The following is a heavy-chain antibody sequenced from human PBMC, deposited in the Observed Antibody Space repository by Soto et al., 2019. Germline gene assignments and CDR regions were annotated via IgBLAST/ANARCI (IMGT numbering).Heavy chain of an antibody. CDR3: ARDPYGDYDYYYYYGMDV. V-gene: IGHV6-1*01. CDR1: GDSVSSNSAA. D-gene: IGHD4-17*01. Sequence: SQTLSLTCAISGDSVSSNSAAWNWIRQSPSRGLEWLGRTYYRSKWHNDYAVSVKSRITINPDTSKNQFSLQLNSVTPEDTAVYYCARDPYGDYDYYYYYGMDVWGQGTTVTVSS. J-gene: IGHJ6*02. CDR2: TYYRSKWHN.